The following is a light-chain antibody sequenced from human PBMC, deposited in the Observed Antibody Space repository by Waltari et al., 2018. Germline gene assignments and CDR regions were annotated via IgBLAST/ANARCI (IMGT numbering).Light chain of an antibody. V-gene: IGLV2-23*02. Sequence: QSALTQPASVSGTPGQSITIPCSGTTSDVESYDLVSWYQQHPGEAPKLLICEVFKRPPDTSSRFSGAKSGSTASLTISGLQPEDEADYYCCSYAGRGTYVFGSGTKVTVL. J-gene: IGLJ1*01. CDR2: EVF. CDR1: TSDVESYDL. CDR3: CSYAGRGTYV.